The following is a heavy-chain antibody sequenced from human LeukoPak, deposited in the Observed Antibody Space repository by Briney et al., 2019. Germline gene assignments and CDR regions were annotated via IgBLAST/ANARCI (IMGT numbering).Heavy chain of an antibody. D-gene: IGHD3-22*01. CDR2: IGESGDNT. CDR3: AKGIHSTGYYPFDY. CDR1: GFTFSSYG. V-gene: IGHV3-23*01. J-gene: IGHJ4*02. Sequence: GRSLRLSCAASGFTFSSYGMHWVRQAPGKGLEWVSGIGESGDNTYYADSVKGRFTISRDTSKSTLYLQLNSLRAEDTAIYYCAKGIHSTGYYPFDYWGQGTLVTVSS.